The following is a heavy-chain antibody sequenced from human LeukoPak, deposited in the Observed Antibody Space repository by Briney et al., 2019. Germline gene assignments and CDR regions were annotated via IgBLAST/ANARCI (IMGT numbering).Heavy chain of an antibody. V-gene: IGHV4-59*01. CDR2: IYYSGST. CDR1: GGSISSYY. CDR3: ARAPYYYDSSGYGAFDI. Sequence: PSETLSLTCTVSGGSISSYYWSWIRQPPGKGLDWIGYIYYSGSTNYNPSLKSRVTISVDTSKNQFSLKLSSVTAADTAVYYCARAPYYYDSSGYGAFDIWGQGTMVTVSS. D-gene: IGHD3-22*01. J-gene: IGHJ3*02.